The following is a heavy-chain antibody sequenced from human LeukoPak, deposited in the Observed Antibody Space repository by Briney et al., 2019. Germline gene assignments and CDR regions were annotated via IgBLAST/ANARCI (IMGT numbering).Heavy chain of an antibody. CDR1: GFTFSGYA. V-gene: IGHV3-30*18. J-gene: IGHJ4*02. CDR3: AKPTGDTGWYGLFEY. CDR2: VSYDGNDY. Sequence: GGSLRLSCAASGFTFSGYAMNWVRQAPGKGLEWVAVVSYDGNDYYYADSVKGRFTISRDNSKDTLYLQMNSLRAEDTAVYYCAKPTGDTGWYGLFEYWGQGTLVTVSS. D-gene: IGHD6-19*01.